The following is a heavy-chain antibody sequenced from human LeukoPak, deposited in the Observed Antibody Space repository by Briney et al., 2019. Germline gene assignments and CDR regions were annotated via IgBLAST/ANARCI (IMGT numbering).Heavy chain of an antibody. J-gene: IGHJ6*03. CDR3: ARINGGYYYYYYYMDV. V-gene: IGHV4-34*01. Sequence: SETLSLTCAVYGGSFSGYYWSWIRQPPGKGLEWIGEINHSGSTNYNPSLKSRVTISVDTSKNQFSLKLSSVTAADTAVYYCARINGGYYYYYYYMDVWGKGTTVTISS. CDR2: INHSGST. D-gene: IGHD2-8*01. CDR1: GGSFSGYY.